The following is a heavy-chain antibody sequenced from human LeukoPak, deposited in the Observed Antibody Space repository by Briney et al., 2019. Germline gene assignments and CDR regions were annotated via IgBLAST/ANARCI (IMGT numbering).Heavy chain of an antibody. CDR2: ISYDGSNK. J-gene: IGHJ4*02. CDR3: AREGSVVVPAAIDY. Sequence: PRGSLRLSCAASGFTFSSYAMHWVRQAPGKGLEWVAVISYDGSNKYYADSVKGRFTISRDNSKNTLYLQMNSLRAEDTAVYYCAREGSVVVPAAIDYWGQGTLVTVSS. CDR1: GFTFSSYA. V-gene: IGHV3-30-3*01. D-gene: IGHD2-2*02.